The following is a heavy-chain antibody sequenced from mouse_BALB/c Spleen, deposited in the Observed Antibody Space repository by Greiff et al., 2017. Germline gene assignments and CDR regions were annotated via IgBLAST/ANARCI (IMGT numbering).Heavy chain of an antibody. J-gene: IGHJ3*01. V-gene: IGHV3-6*02. CDR2: ISYDGSN. D-gene: IGHD2-1*01. Sequence: DVKLVESGPGLVKPSQSLSLTCSVTGYSITSGYYWNWIRQFPGNKLEWMGYISYDGSNNYNPSLKNRISITRDTSKNQFFLKLNSVTTEDTATYYCARERGNPAWFAYWGQGTLVTVSA. CDR3: ARERGNPAWFAY. CDR1: GYSITSGYY.